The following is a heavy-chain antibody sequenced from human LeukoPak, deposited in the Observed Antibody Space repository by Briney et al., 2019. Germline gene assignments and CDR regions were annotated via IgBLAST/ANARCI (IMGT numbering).Heavy chain of an antibody. V-gene: IGHV1-18*01. J-gene: IGHJ6*02. CDR2: ISAYNGNT. Sequence: ASVKVSCKASGYTFTSYGISWVRQAPAQGLEWMGWISAYNGNTNYAQKLQGRVTMTTDRSTSTAYMELRSLRSDDTAVYYCARDGAPPSGTEDYYYYGMDVWGQGTTVTVSS. D-gene: IGHD1-7*01. CDR3: ARDGAPPSGTEDYYYYGMDV. CDR1: GYTFTSYG.